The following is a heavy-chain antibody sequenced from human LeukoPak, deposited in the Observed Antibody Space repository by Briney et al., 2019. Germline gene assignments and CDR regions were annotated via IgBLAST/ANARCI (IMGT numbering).Heavy chain of an antibody. CDR1: GFTFSSYA. CDR3: ARDLAVVVVAAKLHYYCYGMDV. D-gene: IGHD2-15*01. J-gene: IGHJ6*02. V-gene: IGHV3-30-3*01. Sequence: PGGSLRLSCAASGFTFSSYAMHWVRQAPGKGLEWVAVISYDGSNKYYADSVKGRFTISRDNSKNTLYLQMNSLRAEDTAVYYCARDLAVVVVAAKLHYYCYGMDVWGQGTTVTVSS. CDR2: ISYDGSNK.